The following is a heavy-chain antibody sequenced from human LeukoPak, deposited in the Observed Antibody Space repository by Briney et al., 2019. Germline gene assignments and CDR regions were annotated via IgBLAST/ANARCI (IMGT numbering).Heavy chain of an antibody. CDR2: IYNSGST. CDR1: GGSLSSYY. Sequence: SETLSLTCIVSGGSLSSYYWSWIRQPPGKGLEWIGYIYNSGSTKYNPSLKSRVTISVDTSKNQISLKLSSVTAADTAVYYCARGARAGYNLEPFDNWGQGTLVTVSS. D-gene: IGHD5-24*01. J-gene: IGHJ4*02. CDR3: ARGARAGYNLEPFDN. V-gene: IGHV4-59*08.